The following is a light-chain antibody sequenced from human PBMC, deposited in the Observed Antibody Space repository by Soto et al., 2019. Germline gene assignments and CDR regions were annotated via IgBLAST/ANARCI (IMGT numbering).Light chain of an antibody. J-gene: IGKJ1*01. CDR1: QSVSSSS. CDR3: QQYGSSAT. V-gene: IGKV3-20*01. Sequence: EIVLTQSPGTLSLSPGERATLSCRASQSVSSSSLAWYQQKPGQAPRLLIYGASSRATGIPDRFSGSGSGTDFTLTISRLEPEGFAVYYCQQYGSSATFGQGTKV. CDR2: GAS.